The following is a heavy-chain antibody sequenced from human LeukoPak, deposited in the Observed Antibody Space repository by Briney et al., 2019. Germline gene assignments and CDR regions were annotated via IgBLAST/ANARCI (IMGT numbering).Heavy chain of an antibody. J-gene: IGHJ4*02. V-gene: IGHV1-8*01. D-gene: IGHD7-27*01. Sequence: ASVKVSCKASGYSFTSYDTNWVRQATGQGPEWMGWMSPRSGNTGYAQKFQGRVAMTSDTSISTAYMELSRLTSDDTAVYYCARTPPNWGADYWGQGTLVTVSS. CDR3: ARTPPNWGADY. CDR2: MSPRSGNT. CDR1: GYSFTSYD.